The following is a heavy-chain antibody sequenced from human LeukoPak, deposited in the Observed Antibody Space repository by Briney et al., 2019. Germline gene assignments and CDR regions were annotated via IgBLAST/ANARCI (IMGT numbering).Heavy chain of an antibody. J-gene: IGHJ4*02. CDR1: AWTFSNSW. Sequence: GGSLRLFCVVSAWTFSNSWMTRVRQAPGKGLEWVSYISSSNSTIYYADSVKGRFTISRDNAKNSLYLQMNSLRAEDTAVYYCASDSSGYYWGQGTLVTVSS. CDR2: ISSSNSTI. CDR3: ASDSSGYY. V-gene: IGHV3-48*04. D-gene: IGHD3-22*01.